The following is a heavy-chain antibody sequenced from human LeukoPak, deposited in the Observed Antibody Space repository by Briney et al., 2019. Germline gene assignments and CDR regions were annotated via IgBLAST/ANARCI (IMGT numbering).Heavy chain of an antibody. Sequence: SETLSLTCAVYGGSFSGYYWSWLRQPPGKGLEWIGEINHSGSTNYNPSLKSRVTISVDTSKNQFSLKLSSVTTADTAVYYCARPTGDSSGYYYTFDYWGQGTMVTVSS. D-gene: IGHD3-22*01. CDR2: INHSGST. CDR3: ARPTGDSSGYYYTFDY. J-gene: IGHJ4*02. CDR1: GGSFSGYY. V-gene: IGHV4-34*01.